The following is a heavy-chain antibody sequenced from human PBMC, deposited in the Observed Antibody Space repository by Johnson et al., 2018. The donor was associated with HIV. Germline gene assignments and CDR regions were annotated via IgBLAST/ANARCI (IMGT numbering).Heavy chain of an antibody. J-gene: IGHJ3*02. V-gene: IGHV3-13*01. Sequence: VQLVESGGGVVQPGRSLRLSCAASGFTFSSYDMHWVRQATGKGLEWVSAIGTAGDTYYPGSVKGRFTISRDNSKNTLYLQMKSLRAEDTAVYYCARERVGGWEDAFDIWGQGTMVIVSS. D-gene: IGHD6-19*01. CDR1: GFTFSSYD. CDR2: IGTAGDT. CDR3: ARERVGGWEDAFDI.